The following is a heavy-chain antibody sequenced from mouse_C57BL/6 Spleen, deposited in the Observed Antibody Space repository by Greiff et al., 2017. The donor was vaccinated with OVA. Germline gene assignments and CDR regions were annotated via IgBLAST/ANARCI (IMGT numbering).Heavy chain of an antibody. D-gene: IGHD4-1*01. CDR1: GFTFSDFY. CDR3: ARDGPLGNCAMDY. V-gene: IGHV7-1*01. Sequence: EVKLMESGGGLVQSGRSLRLSCATSGFTFSDFYMEWVRQAPGKGLEWIAASRNKANDYTTEFSASVKGRFIVSRDTSQSILYLQKNALRAEDTAMNYCARDGPLGNCAMDYWGQGTSVTVSS. J-gene: IGHJ4*01. CDR2: SRNKANDYTT.